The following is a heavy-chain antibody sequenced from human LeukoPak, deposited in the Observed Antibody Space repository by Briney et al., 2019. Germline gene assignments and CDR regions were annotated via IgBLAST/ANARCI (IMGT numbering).Heavy chain of an antibody. CDR3: AADPYCGSGMCYDFWSGFYSFHS. CDR2: ICSSSTYI. V-gene: IGHV3-21*01. J-gene: IGHJ4*02. D-gene: IGHD3-3*01. Sequence: GGSLRLSCAASGFSFNTYNMNWVRQAPGKGLEWVSSICSSSTYIYYADSVKGRFTISRDNAKNSLYLQMNSLRAEGTAVYYCAADPYCGSGMCYDFWSGFYSFHSWGQGTLVTVSS. CDR1: GFSFNTYN.